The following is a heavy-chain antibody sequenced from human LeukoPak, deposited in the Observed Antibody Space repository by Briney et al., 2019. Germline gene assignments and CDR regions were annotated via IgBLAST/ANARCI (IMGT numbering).Heavy chain of an antibody. CDR2: ISWNSGSI. CDR1: GFTFDDYA. J-gene: IGHJ6*02. CDR3: AKEGLLQYYGMDV. V-gene: IGHV3-9*01. Sequence: ARSLTLSCAASGFTFDDYAMHWVRQAPGKGMEWVSGISWNSGSIGYADSVKGRFTISRDNAKNSLYLQMNSLRAEDTALYYCAKEGLLQYYGMDVWGQGTTVTVSS. D-gene: IGHD3-22*01.